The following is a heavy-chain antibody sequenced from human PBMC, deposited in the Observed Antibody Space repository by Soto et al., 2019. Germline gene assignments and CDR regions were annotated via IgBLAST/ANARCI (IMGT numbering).Heavy chain of an antibody. CDR1: GFTFSSYA. Sequence: PGGSLRLSCAASGFTFSSYAMSWVRQAPGKGLEWVSAISGSGGSTYYADSVKGRFTISRDNSKNTLYLQMNYLRAEDTAVYYCANASAPRNKSTTVFDYWGPGTLATVFS. CDR3: ANASAPRNKSTTVFDY. CDR2: ISGSGGST. J-gene: IGHJ4*02. D-gene: IGHD4-4*01. V-gene: IGHV3-23*01.